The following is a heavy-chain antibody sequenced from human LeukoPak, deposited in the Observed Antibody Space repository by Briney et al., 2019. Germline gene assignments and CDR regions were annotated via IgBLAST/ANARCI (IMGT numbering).Heavy chain of an antibody. CDR1: GFTFSSYG. V-gene: IGHV3-49*04. D-gene: IGHD1-1*01. CDR3: TRDRGAYNLYDY. J-gene: IGHJ4*02. CDR2: IRSKAYGETA. Sequence: GGSLRLSCAASGFTFSSYGMSWVRQAPGKGLEWVGFIRSKAYGETADYAASVKGRFTISRDDSKAIAYLQMNSLKTEDTAAYHCTRDRGAYNLYDYWGQGTLVTVSS.